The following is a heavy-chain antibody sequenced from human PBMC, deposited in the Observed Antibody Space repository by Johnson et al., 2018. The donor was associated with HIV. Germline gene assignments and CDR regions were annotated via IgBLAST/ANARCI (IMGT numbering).Heavy chain of an antibody. CDR2: ISYDGSNK. CDR3: AITSRTDAFDI. V-gene: IGHV3-30*04. J-gene: IGHJ3*02. Sequence: QVQLVESGGGVVQPGRSLRLSCAASGFTFSSYAMHWVRQAPGKGLEWVAVISYDGSNKYYADSGKGRFTISRDNSKNTLYLQMNSLRAEETAVYDCAITSRTDAFDIWGQGTMVTVSS. CDR1: GFTFSSYA. D-gene: IGHD1-1*01.